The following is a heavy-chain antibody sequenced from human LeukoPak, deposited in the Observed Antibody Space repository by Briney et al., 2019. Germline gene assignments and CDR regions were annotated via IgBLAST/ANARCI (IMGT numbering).Heavy chain of an antibody. CDR1: GFTFSNAW. D-gene: IGHD1-1*01. CDR3: TTGGERTAGYYYYGMDV. Sequence: PGGSLRLSCAASGFTFSNAWMSWVRQAPGKGLEWVGRINRETDGGTTDYAAPVKGRFTISRDDSKNTLYLQMNSLKTEDTAVYYCTTGGERTAGYYYYGMDVWGQGTTVTVSS. CDR2: INRETDGGTT. V-gene: IGHV3-15*01. J-gene: IGHJ6*02.